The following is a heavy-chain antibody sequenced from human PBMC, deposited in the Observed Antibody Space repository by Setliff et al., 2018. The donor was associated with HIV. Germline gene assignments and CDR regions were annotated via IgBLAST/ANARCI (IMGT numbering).Heavy chain of an antibody. Sequence: GGSLRLSCAASGFTFSDYYMTWIRQAPGKGLEWVSSISSSSSYIYYADSVRGRFTISGDYAKNSVYLQMNSLRVEDSAVYYCAREVLRGGDDAFGLWGRGTVVTVSS. CDR2: ISSSSSYI. J-gene: IGHJ3*01. CDR3: AREVLRGGDDAFGL. CDR1: GFTFSDYY. V-gene: IGHV3-11*06. D-gene: IGHD3-10*01.